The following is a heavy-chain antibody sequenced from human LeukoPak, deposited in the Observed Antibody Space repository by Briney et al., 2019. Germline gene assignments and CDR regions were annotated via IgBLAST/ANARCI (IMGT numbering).Heavy chain of an antibody. J-gene: IGHJ4*02. CDR1: GGSIVTYY. CDR2: VFHTGST. D-gene: IGHD1-26*01. CDR3: ARDRGSQPFIDY. Sequence: SETLSLTCTVSGGSIVTYYWNWIRQPPGKGLEWIGYVFHTGSTNYNPSLKSRVTISVDTSKNQFSLKLSSVTAADTAVYYCARDRGSQPFIDYWGQGTLVTVSS. V-gene: IGHV4-59*01.